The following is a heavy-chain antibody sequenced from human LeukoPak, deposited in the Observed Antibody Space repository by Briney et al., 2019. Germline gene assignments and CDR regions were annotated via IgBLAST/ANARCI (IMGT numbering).Heavy chain of an antibody. V-gene: IGHV3-21*01. CDR3: ARGAGSPAFDY. J-gene: IGHJ4*02. CDR1: GFTFSSYS. Sequence: GGSLRLSRAASGFTFSSYSMNWVRQAPGKGLEWVSSISSSSSYIYYADSVKGRFTISRDNAKNSLYLQMNSLRAEDTAVYYCARGAGSPAFDYWGQGTLVTVSS. D-gene: IGHD6-19*01. CDR2: ISSSSSYI.